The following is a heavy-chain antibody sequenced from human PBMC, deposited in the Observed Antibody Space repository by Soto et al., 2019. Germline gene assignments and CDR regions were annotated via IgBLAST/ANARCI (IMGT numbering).Heavy chain of an antibody. J-gene: IGHJ6*02. V-gene: IGHV4-34*01. CDR3: ARVRTGGLNGMDV. D-gene: IGHD2-8*02. CDR2: INYIGST. CDR1: GGSFSSYY. Sequence: PSETLSLTXAVHGGSFSSYYWTWIRQPPGKGLEYIGEINYIGSTNNNPSLKSRVTISIDTSKKQFSLRLSSVTAADTAVYYCARVRTGGLNGMDVWGQGTTVTVSS.